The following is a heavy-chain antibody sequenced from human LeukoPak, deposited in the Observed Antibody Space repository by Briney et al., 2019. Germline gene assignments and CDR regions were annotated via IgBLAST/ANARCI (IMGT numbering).Heavy chain of an antibody. CDR3: ARDSSGYYWPDY. D-gene: IGHD3-22*01. J-gene: IGHJ4*02. Sequence: GGSLRLSCAASGFTFSSYSMNWDRQAPGKGLEWVSSISSSSSYIYYADSVKGRLTISRDNAKNSLYLQMNSLRAEDTAVYYCARDSSGYYWPDYWGQGTLVTVSS. CDR2: ISSSSSYI. V-gene: IGHV3-21*01. CDR1: GFTFSSYS.